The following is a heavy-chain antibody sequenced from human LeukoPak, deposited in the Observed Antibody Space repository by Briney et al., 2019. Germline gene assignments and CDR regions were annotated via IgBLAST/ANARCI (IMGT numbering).Heavy chain of an antibody. Sequence: ASVKVSCKASGYIFTDYFMNWVRQAPGQGLEWMGWINPNSGDTNIGQKFQGRVTLTSDTSKSTAYMELTSLKSDDTAVYYCARSLFRFLEWSYRSYYYYYMDVWGKGTTVTVSS. CDR2: INPNSGDT. CDR3: ARSLFRFLEWSYRSYYYYYMDV. D-gene: IGHD3-3*01. V-gene: IGHV1-2*02. J-gene: IGHJ6*03. CDR1: GYIFTDYF.